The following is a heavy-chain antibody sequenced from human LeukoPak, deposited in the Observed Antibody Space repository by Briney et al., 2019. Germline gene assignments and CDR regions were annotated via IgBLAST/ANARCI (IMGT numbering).Heavy chain of an antibody. V-gene: IGHV3-15*01. CDR3: TTSGYSSSWYTDYYYYYGMDV. D-gene: IGHD6-13*01. CDR2: IKSKTDGGTT. J-gene: IGHJ6*02. Sequence: PGGSLRLSCAASGFTFSNAWMSWVRQAPGKGLEWVGRIKSKTDGGTTDYAAPVKGRFTISRDDSKNTLYLQMNSLKTEDTAVYYCTTSGYSSSWYTDYYYYYGMDVWGQGTTVTVSS. CDR1: GFTFSNAW.